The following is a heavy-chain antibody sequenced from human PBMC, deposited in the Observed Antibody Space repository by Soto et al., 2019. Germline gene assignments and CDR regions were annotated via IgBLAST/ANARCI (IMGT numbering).Heavy chain of an antibody. D-gene: IGHD6-13*01. CDR2: IYYSGST. Sequence: SETLSLTCTVSGGSISSGGYYWSWIRQHPGKGLEWIGYIYYSGSTYYNPSLKSRVTISVDTSKNQFSLKLSSVTAADTAVYYCAMTKDAGTAAAGTLNWFDPWGQGTLVTVSS. CDR1: GGSISSGGYY. CDR3: AMTKDAGTAAAGTLNWFDP. J-gene: IGHJ5*02. V-gene: IGHV4-31*03.